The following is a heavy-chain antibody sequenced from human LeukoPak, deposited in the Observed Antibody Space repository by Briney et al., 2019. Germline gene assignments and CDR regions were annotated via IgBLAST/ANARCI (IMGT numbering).Heavy chain of an antibody. J-gene: IGHJ4*02. Sequence: PSETLSLTCTVSGGSISSYYWSWIRQPAGKGLEWIGRIYTSGSTNYNPPLKSRVTMSVDTSKNQFSLKLSSVTAADTAVYYCAASYYYDSSGSRPFDYWGQGTLVTVSS. D-gene: IGHD3-22*01. V-gene: IGHV4-4*07. CDR1: GGSISSYY. CDR2: IYTSGST. CDR3: AASYYYDSSGSRPFDY.